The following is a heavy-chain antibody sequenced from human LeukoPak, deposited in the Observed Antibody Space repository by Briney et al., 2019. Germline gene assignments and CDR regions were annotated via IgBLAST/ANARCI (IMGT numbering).Heavy chain of an antibody. D-gene: IGHD5-18*01. CDR1: GYTFSDYI. V-gene: IGHV1-2*02. CDR2: IIPKSGAT. J-gene: IGHJ4*02. Sequence: ASVKVSCKASGYTFSDYIIDWVRQAPGRGLEWMGWIIPKSGATNYAQRFRDRVTVTSDTSTAYMDLSRLTSDDTAVYYCARDLRSGGVTYGQDSWGQGTLVTVSS. CDR3: ARDLRSGGVTYGQDS.